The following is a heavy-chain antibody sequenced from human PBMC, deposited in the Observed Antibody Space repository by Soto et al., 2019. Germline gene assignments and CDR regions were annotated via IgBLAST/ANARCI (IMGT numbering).Heavy chain of an antibody. CDR1: GDRVSSNSAT. CDR2: TYYRSKWYN. J-gene: IGHJ5*02. D-gene: IGHD1-1*01. V-gene: IGHV6-1*01. Sequence: TLSLPCAISGDRVSSNSATWNWIRQSPSRGLEWLGRTYYRSKWYNDYAISVKSRIPINPDTSKNQFSLQLNSVIPEDTAVYYCGRAHLGTDRYILEPFEPWGQGTLVTVSS. CDR3: GRAHLGTDRYILEPFEP.